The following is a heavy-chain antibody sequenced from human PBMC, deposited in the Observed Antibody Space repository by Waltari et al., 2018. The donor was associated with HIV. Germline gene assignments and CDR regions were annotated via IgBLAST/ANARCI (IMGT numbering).Heavy chain of an antibody. CDR2: ISYDASDQ. J-gene: IGHJ5*02. Sequence: QLVESGGGVVQPGRSLRRTCAAAGFMFSDDGRHWVRQAPGKGLEWLTFISYDASDQYYAKSVKGRFTISRDNSKKTVFLEMNNLKIEDTAIYFCAKAPTTSTALVQGSWGQGTLVIVSS. D-gene: IGHD5-18*01. CDR1: GFMFSDDG. V-gene: IGHV3-30*18. CDR3: AKAPTTSTALVQGS.